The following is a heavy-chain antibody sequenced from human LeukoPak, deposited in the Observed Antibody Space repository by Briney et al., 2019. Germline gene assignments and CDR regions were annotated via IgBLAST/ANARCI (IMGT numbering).Heavy chain of an antibody. J-gene: IGHJ4*02. D-gene: IGHD3-22*01. CDR2: INHSGST. V-gene: IGHV4-34*01. Sequence: SETLSRTCAVYGGSFSGYYWSWIRQPPGKGLEWIGEINHSGSTNYNPSLKSRVTISVDTSKNQFSLKLSSVTAADTAVYYCASGHHYYDSSGKWDYWGQGTLVTVSS. CDR1: GGSFSGYY. CDR3: ASGHHYYDSSGKWDY.